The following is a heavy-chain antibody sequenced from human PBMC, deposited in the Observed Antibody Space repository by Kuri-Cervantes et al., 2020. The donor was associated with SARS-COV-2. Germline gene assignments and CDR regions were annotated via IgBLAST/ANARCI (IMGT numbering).Heavy chain of an antibody. D-gene: IGHD7-27*01. CDR1: GFTFSSYE. Sequence: GGSLRLSCAASGFTFSSYEMNWVRQAPGKGLEWVSYISSSGSTIYYADSVKGRFTISRDNAKNSLYLQMNSLRAEDTAAYYCARDWGELGKDYWGQGTLVTVSS. J-gene: IGHJ4*02. V-gene: IGHV3-48*03. CDR3: ARDWGELGKDY. CDR2: ISSSGSTI.